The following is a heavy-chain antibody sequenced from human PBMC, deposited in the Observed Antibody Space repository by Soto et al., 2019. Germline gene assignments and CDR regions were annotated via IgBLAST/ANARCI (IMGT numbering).Heavy chain of an antibody. CDR2: IKPHNGNT. CDR1: GYTFNIYG. V-gene: IGHV1-18*01. Sequence: ASVKVSCKTSGYTFNIYGINWVRQAPGQGLEWMGWIKPHNGNTKYAQTLQDRLIMTTDTAASTAYMELRSLRSDDTAVYYCARDLDGSGSYYTDYWSQGTLVSVPS. D-gene: IGHD3-10*01. J-gene: IGHJ4*02. CDR3: ARDLDGSGSYYTDY.